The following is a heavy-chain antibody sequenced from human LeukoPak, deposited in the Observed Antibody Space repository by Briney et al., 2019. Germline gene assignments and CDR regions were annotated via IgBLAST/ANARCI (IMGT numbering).Heavy chain of an antibody. CDR1: GFTFSSYG. V-gene: IGHV3-33*01. D-gene: IGHD2-2*01. CDR2: IWYDGSNK. Sequence: EGSLRLSCAASGFTFSSYGMHWVRQAPGKGLEWVAVIWYDGSNKYYADSVEGRFTISRDNSKSTLYLQMNSLRAEDTAVYYCARDQVVVVPAATTYYYYGMDVWGQGTTVTVSS. CDR3: ARDQVVVVPAATTYYYYGMDV. J-gene: IGHJ6*02.